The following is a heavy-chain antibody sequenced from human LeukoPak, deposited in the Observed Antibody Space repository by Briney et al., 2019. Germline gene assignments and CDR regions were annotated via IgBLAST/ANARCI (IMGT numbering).Heavy chain of an antibody. D-gene: IGHD1-1*01. V-gene: IGHV3-23*01. J-gene: IGHJ4*02. CDR1: GFTFSDYA. CDR3: AKEIGGTGNCDY. Sequence: GGSLRLSCAASGFTFSDYAMNWVRQAPGKGLEWVSAISGSGDSTYYANTLKGRFTISRDNSKNMLFLQMNSLRAEDTAVYYCAKEIGGTGNCDYWGQGTLVTVSS. CDR2: ISGSGDST.